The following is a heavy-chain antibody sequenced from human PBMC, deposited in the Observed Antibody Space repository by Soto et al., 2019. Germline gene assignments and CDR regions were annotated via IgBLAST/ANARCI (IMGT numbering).Heavy chain of an antibody. Sequence: SETLALTCAVYGGSFSGYYWSWIRQPPGQGLEWIGEINHSGSTNYNPSLKSRVTISVDTSKNQFSLKLSSVTAADTAVYYCARGPGIHANSSSWYRDYWGQGTLVTVSS. V-gene: IGHV4-34*01. J-gene: IGHJ4*02. CDR2: INHSGST. D-gene: IGHD6-13*01. CDR3: ARGPGIHANSSSWYRDY. CDR1: GGSFSGYY.